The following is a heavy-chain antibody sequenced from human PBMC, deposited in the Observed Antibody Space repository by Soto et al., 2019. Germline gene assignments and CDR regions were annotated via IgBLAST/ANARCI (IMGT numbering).Heavy chain of an antibody. V-gene: IGHV3-53*01. CDR1: GLTVSHYY. Sequence: EVQMVESGGGLIQPGESRRLSCDAYGLTVSHYYMTWVRQAPGKGLEWVSIIYTSGTVYYADSVKGRFTISRDSSKTTLYLQMNSLRAEDTAVYYCAKGLGPFVDSWGQGTLVTVSS. CDR2: IYTSGTV. J-gene: IGHJ4*02. D-gene: IGHD3-9*01. CDR3: AKGLGPFVDS.